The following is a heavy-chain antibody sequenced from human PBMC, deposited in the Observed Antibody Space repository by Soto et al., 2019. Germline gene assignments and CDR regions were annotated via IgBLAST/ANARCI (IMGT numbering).Heavy chain of an antibody. Sequence: QVQLVQSGAEVKKPGASVKVSCKASGYTFTSYGISWVRQAPGQGLEWMGWISAYNGNTNYAQKLQGRVTMTTDTSTSTAYMEVRSLRSDDTAVYYCARSRATAAGTYYYYYGLDVWGQGTTVTVSS. CDR2: ISAYNGNT. CDR3: ARSRATAAGTYYYYYGLDV. V-gene: IGHV1-18*01. D-gene: IGHD6-13*01. J-gene: IGHJ6*02. CDR1: GYTFTSYG.